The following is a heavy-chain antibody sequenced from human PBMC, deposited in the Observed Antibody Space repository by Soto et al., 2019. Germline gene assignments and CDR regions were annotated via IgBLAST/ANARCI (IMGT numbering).Heavy chain of an antibody. D-gene: IGHD3-22*01. V-gene: IGHV3-48*02. Sequence: PGGSLRLSCVASGFSFSNYNMNWVRQAPGKGLEWVSYITDSSDTVHYADSVRGRFTISRDNAESSLYLQMNSLRDEDTAVYFCARDQTDSGGYSDSWGQGTLVTVSS. CDR2: ITDSSDTV. CDR3: ARDQTDSGGYSDS. CDR1: GFSFSNYN. J-gene: IGHJ4*02.